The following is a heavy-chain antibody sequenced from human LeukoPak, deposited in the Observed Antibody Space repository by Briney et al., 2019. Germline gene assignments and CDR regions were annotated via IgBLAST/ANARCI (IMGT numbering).Heavy chain of an antibody. CDR2: ISSSSSTI. J-gene: IGHJ3*02. V-gene: IGHV3-48*04. CDR1: GFTFSSYS. D-gene: IGHD3-10*01. Sequence: PGGSLRLSCAASGFTFSSYSMNWVRQAPGKGLEWVSYISSSSSTIYYADSVKGRFTISRDNAKNSLYLQMNSLRAEDTAVYYCARVRLGYYYGSGSSDDAFDIWGQGTMVTVSS. CDR3: ARVRLGYYYGSGSSDDAFDI.